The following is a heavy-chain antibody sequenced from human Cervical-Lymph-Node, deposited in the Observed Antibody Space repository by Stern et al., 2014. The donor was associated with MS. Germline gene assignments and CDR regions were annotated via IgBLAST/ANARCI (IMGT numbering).Heavy chain of an antibody. J-gene: IGHJ4*02. Sequence: QVQLVQSGAEVKKPGASVKVSCKASGYTFTSYYMHWVRQAPGQGLERMGIINPSGGSTRYGQKFQGRVTMTRDTSTSTVYMELSSLRSEDTAVYYCAREGSGSPYFDYWGQGTLVTVSS. CDR2: INPSGGST. D-gene: IGHD1-26*01. CDR1: GYTFTSYY. V-gene: IGHV1-46*01. CDR3: AREGSGSPYFDY.